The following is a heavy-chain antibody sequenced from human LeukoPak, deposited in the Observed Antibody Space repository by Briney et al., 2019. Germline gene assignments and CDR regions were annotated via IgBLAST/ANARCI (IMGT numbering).Heavy chain of an antibody. V-gene: IGHV3-53*01. J-gene: IGHJ4*02. CDR1: GFTVSSNY. CDR2: IYSGGST. Sequence: PGGSLRLSCAASGFTVSSNYMSWVRQAPGKGLDWVSVIYSGGSTYYADSVKGRFTISGDNSKNTLYLQMNSLRAEDTAVYYCARDLSNSGYFDYWGQGTLVTVSS. CDR3: ARDLSNSGYFDY. D-gene: IGHD1-1*01.